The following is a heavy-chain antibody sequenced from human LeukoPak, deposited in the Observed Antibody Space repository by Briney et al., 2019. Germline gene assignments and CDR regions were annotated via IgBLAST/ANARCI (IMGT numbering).Heavy chain of an antibody. CDR2: ISAYNGNT. D-gene: IGHD3-9*01. CDR3: ARSAIANFDWLLWNLFDY. V-gene: IGHV1-18*01. CDR1: GYTFTSYG. J-gene: IGHJ4*02. Sequence: ASVKVSFKASGYTFTSYGISWVRQAPGQGLEWMGWISAYNGNTNYAQKLQGRVTMTTDTSTSTAYMELRSLRSDDTAVYYCARSAIANFDWLLWNLFDYWGQGTLVTVSS.